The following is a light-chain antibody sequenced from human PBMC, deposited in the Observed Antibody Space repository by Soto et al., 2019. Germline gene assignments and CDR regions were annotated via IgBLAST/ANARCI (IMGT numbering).Light chain of an antibody. Sequence: EIVLTQSPGPLSLSPGERATLSCRASQSVSRNFLAWYQQKPGQAPRLLIYGASSRATGIPDKFSGSGSGTDFTLSIARLEPEDSAVYYCQQYSSLPLTFGGGTKVDIK. CDR1: QSVSRNF. CDR3: QQYSSLPLT. CDR2: GAS. J-gene: IGKJ4*01. V-gene: IGKV3-20*01.